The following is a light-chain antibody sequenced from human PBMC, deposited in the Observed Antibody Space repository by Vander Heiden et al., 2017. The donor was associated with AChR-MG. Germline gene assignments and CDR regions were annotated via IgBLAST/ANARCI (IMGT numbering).Light chain of an antibody. Sequence: EVLMTQSPVTLSVSLGETITLPCKASQSVSNNLAWYQQKPGQPPRLVIYAASTRATGIPGRFSGSGSGTEFTVTINSLQSEDVAFYYCQQYDDRPLTFGGGTKVELK. CDR1: QSVSNN. CDR3: QQYDDRPLT. CDR2: AAS. V-gene: IGKV3-15*01. J-gene: IGKJ4*01.